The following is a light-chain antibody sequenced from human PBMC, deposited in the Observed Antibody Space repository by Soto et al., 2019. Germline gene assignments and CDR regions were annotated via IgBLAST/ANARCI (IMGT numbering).Light chain of an antibody. J-gene: IGLJ2*01. Sequence: QSALTQPPSVSGSPGQSVTISCTGTSSDVGSYNRVSWYQQPPGTAPKLMIYEVSNRPSGVPDRFSGSKSGNTASLTISGLQADDEADYYCSSYTSSSTPVFGGGTKLTVL. CDR3: SSYTSSSTPV. CDR2: EVS. V-gene: IGLV2-18*02. CDR1: SSDVGSYNR.